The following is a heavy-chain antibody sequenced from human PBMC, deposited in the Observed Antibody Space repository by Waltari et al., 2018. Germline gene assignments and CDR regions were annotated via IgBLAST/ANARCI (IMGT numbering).Heavy chain of an antibody. CDR1: GGRYNNYA. V-gene: IGHV1-69*01. J-gene: IGHJ3*01. Sequence: QVQLVQSGAEMKRPGSSVKVSCKTSGGRYNNYAISWVRQVPGQGLEWMGGVVPILGTAMYAQKCQYRVTSTADESTHTAYLEVRSLRSDDTAIFYCARTFGSTNLDNPFDTFEVWGQGTLVSVSS. D-gene: IGHD1-1*01. CDR3: ARTFGSTNLDNPFDTFEV. CDR2: VVPILGTA.